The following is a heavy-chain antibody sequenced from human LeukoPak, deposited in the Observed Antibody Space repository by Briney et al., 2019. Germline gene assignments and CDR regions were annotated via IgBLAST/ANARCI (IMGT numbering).Heavy chain of an antibody. CDR3: ARVPIFGVVIEYNWFDP. V-gene: IGHV3-48*03. Sequence: GGSLRLSCAATGFTFSSYEMNWVRQAPGKGLEWVSYISSSGSTIYYADSVKGRFTISRDNAKNSLYLQMNSLRAEDTAVYYCARVPIFGVVIEYNWFDPWGQGTPVTVSS. CDR1: GFTFSSYE. J-gene: IGHJ5*02. D-gene: IGHD3-3*01. CDR2: ISSSGSTI.